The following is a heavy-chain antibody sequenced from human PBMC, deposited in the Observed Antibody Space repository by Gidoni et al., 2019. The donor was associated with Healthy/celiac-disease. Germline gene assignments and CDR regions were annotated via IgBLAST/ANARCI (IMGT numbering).Heavy chain of an antibody. J-gene: IGHJ5*02. V-gene: IGHV4-31*03. D-gene: IGHD2-2*01. CDR3: ARDAVPAAINWFDP. Sequence: QVQLQESGPGLVKPSQTLSLTCTVSGGSISRGGYYWSWIRKHPGKGLEWIGYSYYSGSTYYNPSLKSRVTISVDTSKNQFSLKLSSVTAADTAVYYCARDAVPAAINWFDPWGQGTLVTVSS. CDR1: GGSISRGGYY. CDR2: SYYSGST.